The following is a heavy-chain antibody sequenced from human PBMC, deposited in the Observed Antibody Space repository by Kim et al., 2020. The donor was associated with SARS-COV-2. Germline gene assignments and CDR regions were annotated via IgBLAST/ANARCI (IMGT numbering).Heavy chain of an antibody. D-gene: IGHD6-13*01. Sequence: SQTLSLTCTVSGGSISSYYWSWIRQPPGKGLEWIGYIYYSGSTNYNPSLKSRVTISVDTSKNQFSLKLSSVTAADTAVYYCAREGYSSSWVVDYWGQGTLVTVSS. CDR1: GGSISSYY. CDR2: IYYSGST. CDR3: AREGYSSSWVVDY. J-gene: IGHJ4*02. V-gene: IGHV4-59*01.